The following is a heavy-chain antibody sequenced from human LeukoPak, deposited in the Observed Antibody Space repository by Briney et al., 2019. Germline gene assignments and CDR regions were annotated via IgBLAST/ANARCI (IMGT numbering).Heavy chain of an antibody. Sequence: PSETLSLTCTVSGGSISTSSYYWGWIRQPPGKGLEWIGTIYHSGSTYYNPSLKSRVTISVDTSKNQFSLKLSSVTAADTAVYYCARNYYGDYWGQGTMVTVSS. CDR2: IYHSGST. CDR3: ARNYYGDY. V-gene: IGHV4-39*07. D-gene: IGHD3-10*01. J-gene: IGHJ4*02. CDR1: GGSISTSSYY.